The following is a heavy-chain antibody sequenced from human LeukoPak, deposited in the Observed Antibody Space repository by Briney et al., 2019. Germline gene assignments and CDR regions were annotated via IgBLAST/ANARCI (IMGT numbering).Heavy chain of an antibody. CDR1: GYTFTSYG. CDR3: AGPWNHASNYYYYGMDV. D-gene: IGHD1-14*01. CDR2: ISAYNGNT. Sequence: GASVKVSCKASGYTFTSYGISWVRQAPGQGLEWMGWISAYNGNTNYAQKLQGRVTMTTDTSTSTAYMELRSLRSDDTAVYYCAGPWNHASNYYYYGMDVWGQGTTVTVSS. J-gene: IGHJ6*02. V-gene: IGHV1-18*01.